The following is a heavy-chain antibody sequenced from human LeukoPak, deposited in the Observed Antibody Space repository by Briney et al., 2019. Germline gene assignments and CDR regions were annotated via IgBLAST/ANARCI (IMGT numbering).Heavy chain of an antibody. V-gene: IGHV4-39*01. CDR1: GGSISSSSYY. J-gene: IGHJ4*02. CDR2: IYYSGST. Sequence: PSETLSLTCIVSGGSISSSSYYWGWIRQPPGKGLEWIGSIYYSGSTYYNPSLKSRVTISVDTSKNQFSLKLSSVTAADTAVYYCARLAGEAVAARFDYWGQGTLVTVSS. CDR3: ARLAGEAVAARFDY. D-gene: IGHD6-19*01.